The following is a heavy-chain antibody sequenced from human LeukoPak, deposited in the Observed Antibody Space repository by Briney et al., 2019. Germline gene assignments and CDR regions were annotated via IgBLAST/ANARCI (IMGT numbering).Heavy chain of an antibody. Sequence: GGSLRLSCAASGFTFSSYAMHWVRQAPGKGLEWGAVISYDGSNKYYADSVKGRFTISRDNSKNTLYLQMNSLRAEDTAVYYCARDKELGGGVWSYYYYYYMDVWGKGTTVTVSS. J-gene: IGHJ6*03. CDR3: ARDKELGGGVWSYYYYYYMDV. D-gene: IGHD2-8*02. CDR2: ISYDGSNK. CDR1: GFTFSSYA. V-gene: IGHV3-30*04.